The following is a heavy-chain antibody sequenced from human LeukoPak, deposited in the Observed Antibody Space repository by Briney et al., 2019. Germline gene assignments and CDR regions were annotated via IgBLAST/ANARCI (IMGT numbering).Heavy chain of an antibody. CDR3: ARDQEQWLVRWFDP. V-gene: IGHV3-30*04. J-gene: IGHJ5*02. Sequence: GGSLRLSCAASGITFSTYAMTWVRQAPGKGLEWVAVISYDGSNKYYADSVKGRFTISRDNSKNTLYLQMNSLRAEDTAVYYCARDQEQWLVRWFDPWGQGTLVTVSS. D-gene: IGHD6-19*01. CDR2: ISYDGSNK. CDR1: GITFSTYA.